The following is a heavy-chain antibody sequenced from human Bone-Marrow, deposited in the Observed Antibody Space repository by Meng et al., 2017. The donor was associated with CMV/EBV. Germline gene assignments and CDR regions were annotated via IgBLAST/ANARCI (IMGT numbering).Heavy chain of an antibody. CDR2: ISYDGSNK. Sequence: GESLKISCAASGFSVSSNYMSWVCQAPGKGLEWVAVISYDGSNKYYADSVKGRFTISRDNSKNTLYLQMNSLRAEDTAVYYCARDPSGEYYFEYWGQGTLVTVSS. D-gene: IGHD6-19*01. J-gene: IGHJ4*02. V-gene: IGHV3-30*03. CDR3: ARDPSGEYYFEY. CDR1: GFSVSSNY.